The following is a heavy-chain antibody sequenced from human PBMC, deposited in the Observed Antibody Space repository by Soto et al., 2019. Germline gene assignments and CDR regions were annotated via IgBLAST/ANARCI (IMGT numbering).Heavy chain of an antibody. V-gene: IGHV3-74*01. D-gene: IGHD3-10*01. CDR3: AKRPTSTGFGDPFDI. Sequence: EVQLVESGGGLVQPGGSLRLSCEASGFTFSVYWMHWVRQPPGKGLVWVSRINTDGSDTRYADSVKGRFTISRDNAENTLYLQINSLRADDTAVYYCAKRPTSTGFGDPFDIWGQGTMVTVSS. J-gene: IGHJ3*02. CDR2: INTDGSDT. CDR1: GFTFSVYW.